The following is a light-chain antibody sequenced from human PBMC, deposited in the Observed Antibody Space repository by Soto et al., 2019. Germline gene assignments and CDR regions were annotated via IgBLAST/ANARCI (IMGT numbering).Light chain of an antibody. V-gene: IGLV2-14*01. CDR1: SSDVGGFRY. Sequence: QSALAQPASVSGAPGQSITISCAGTSSDVGGFRYVSWFQHLQGKAPKLVIYEVNNRPSGVSNRFSGSKSGNTASLTISGLQAEDEADYYCTSYSSGSAPYVFGTGTKLTVL. J-gene: IGLJ1*01. CDR2: EVN. CDR3: TSYSSGSAPYV.